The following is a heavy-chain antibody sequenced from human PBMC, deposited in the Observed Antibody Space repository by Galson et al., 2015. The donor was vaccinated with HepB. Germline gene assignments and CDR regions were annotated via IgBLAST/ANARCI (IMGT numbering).Heavy chain of an antibody. D-gene: IGHD6-19*01. V-gene: IGHV4-59*08. CDR2: IYYSGST. Sequence: ETLSLTCTVSGGSISSYYWSWIRQPPGKGLEWIGYIYYSGSTNYNPSLKSRVTISVDTSKNQFSLKLSSVTAADTAVYYCARVFPLKQWPLDAFDIWGQGTMVTVSS. J-gene: IGHJ3*02. CDR3: ARVFPLKQWPLDAFDI. CDR1: GGSISSYY.